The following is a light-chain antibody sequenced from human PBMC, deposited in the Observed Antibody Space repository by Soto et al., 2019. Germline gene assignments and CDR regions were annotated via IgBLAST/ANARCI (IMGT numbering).Light chain of an antibody. CDR2: GAS. V-gene: IGKV3-15*01. CDR3: QQSYSNPRT. Sequence: EIVMTQSPATLSVSPGERATLSCRASQSVSSNLAWYQQKPGQAPRLLIYGASTRATGIPARFSGSGSGTEFTLTISSLQSEDFAVYYCQQSYSNPRTFGGGTKVEIK. J-gene: IGKJ4*01. CDR1: QSVSSN.